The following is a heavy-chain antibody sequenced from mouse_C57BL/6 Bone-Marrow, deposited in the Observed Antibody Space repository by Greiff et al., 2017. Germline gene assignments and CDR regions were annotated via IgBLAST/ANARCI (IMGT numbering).Heavy chain of an antibody. D-gene: IGHD3-2*02. Sequence: EVKLQQSGAELVKPGASVKLSCTASGFNIKDYYMHWVKQRTEQGLEWIGRIDPEDGETKYAPKFQGKATITADTASNTAYLQLSSLTSEDTAVYYCARAAQAPGPRVSFDCWGQGTTLTVSS. CDR1: GFNIKDYY. V-gene: IGHV14-2*01. CDR2: IDPEDGET. CDR3: ARAAQAPGPRVSFDC. J-gene: IGHJ2*01.